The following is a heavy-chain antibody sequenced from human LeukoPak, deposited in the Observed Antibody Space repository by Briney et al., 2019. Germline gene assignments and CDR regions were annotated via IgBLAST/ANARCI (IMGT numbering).Heavy chain of an antibody. D-gene: IGHD2-15*01. CDR3: ARLQSDIVVVVAASNWFDP. CDR2: IYPGDSDT. V-gene: IGHV5-51*01. J-gene: IGHJ5*02. Sequence: MHGESLKISCKGSGYSFTSYWIGWVRQMPGKGLEWMGIIYPGDSDTRYSPSFQGQVTISADKSISTAYLQWSSLKASDTAMYYCARLQSDIVVVVAASNWFDPWGQGTLVTVSS. CDR1: GYSFTSYW.